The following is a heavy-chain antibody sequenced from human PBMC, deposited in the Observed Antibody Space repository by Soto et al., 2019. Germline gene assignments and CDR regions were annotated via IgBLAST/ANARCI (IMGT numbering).Heavy chain of an antibody. J-gene: IGHJ4*02. D-gene: IGHD3-10*01. CDR2: IYYSGST. Sequence: PSETLSLTCTVSGGSISSYYWIWIRQPPGKGLEWIGYIYYSGSTNYNPSLKSRVTISVDTSKNQFSLKLSSVTAADTAVYYCARDSFGEYYFDYWGQGTLVTVSS. CDR3: ARDSFGEYYFDY. V-gene: IGHV4-59*01. CDR1: GGSISSYY.